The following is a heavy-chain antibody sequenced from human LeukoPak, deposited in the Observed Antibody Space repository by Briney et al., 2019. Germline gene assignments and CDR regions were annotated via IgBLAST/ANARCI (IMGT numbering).Heavy chain of an antibody. CDR2: FDPEDGET. Sequence: VASVKVSCKVSGYTLTGLSMHWVRQAPGKGLEWMGGFDPEDGETIYAQKLQGRVTMTTDTSTSTAYMELRSLRSDDTAVYYCARWREGGYAGYYFDYWGQGTLVTVSS. CDR3: ARWREGGYAGYYFDY. CDR1: GYTLTGLS. D-gene: IGHD5-12*01. J-gene: IGHJ4*02. V-gene: IGHV1-24*01.